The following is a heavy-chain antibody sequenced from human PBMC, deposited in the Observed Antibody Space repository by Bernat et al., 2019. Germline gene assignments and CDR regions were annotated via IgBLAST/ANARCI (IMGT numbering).Heavy chain of an antibody. Sequence: QLQLQESGPGLVKPSETLSLTCTVSGGSISSSSYSWGWIGQPPGNALEWVGSIYYSGSTYYNPSLKSPVTITVDTYKNKFSLELSAVTAAATAVYCCTRHAFDYWGQGTLVTVSS. CDR3: TRHAFDY. CDR2: IYYSGST. V-gene: IGHV4-39*01. CDR1: GGSISSSSYS. J-gene: IGHJ4*02.